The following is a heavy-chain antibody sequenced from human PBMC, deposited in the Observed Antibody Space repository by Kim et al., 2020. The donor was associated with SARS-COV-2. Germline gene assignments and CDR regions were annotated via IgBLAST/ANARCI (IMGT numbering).Heavy chain of an antibody. J-gene: IGHJ4*02. CDR2: IWYDGSNK. Sequence: GGSLRLSCAASGFTFSSYGMHWVRQAPGKGLEWVAVIWYDGSNKYYADSVKGRFTISRDNSKNTLYLQMNSLRAEDTAVYYCARDKYSSGWYKFDYWGQGTLVTVSS. D-gene: IGHD6-19*01. CDR3: ARDKYSSGWYKFDY. V-gene: IGHV3-33*08. CDR1: GFTFSSYG.